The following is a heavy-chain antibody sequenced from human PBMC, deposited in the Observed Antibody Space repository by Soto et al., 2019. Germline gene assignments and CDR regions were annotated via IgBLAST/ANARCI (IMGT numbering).Heavy chain of an antibody. V-gene: IGHV1-3*01. CDR3: AKSGSLDS. CDR2: INPANGDT. CDR1: GYTFIRYP. D-gene: IGHD1-26*01. J-gene: IGHJ4*02. Sequence: SVKVSCKASGYTFIRYPIHWVRQAPGQSLECMGWINPANGDTRYSQKFQGRVTITRDTSATTAYMDLNSLIPDDTAIYYRAKSGSLDSWGQRTPVTVSS.